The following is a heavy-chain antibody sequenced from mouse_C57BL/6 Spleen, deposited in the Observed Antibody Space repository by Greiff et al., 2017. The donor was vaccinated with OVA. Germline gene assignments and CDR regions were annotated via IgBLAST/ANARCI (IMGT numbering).Heavy chain of an antibody. Sequence: EVQGVESGGGLVQPGGSLKLSCAASGFTFSDYYMYWVRQTPEKRLEWVAYISNGGGSTYYPDTVKGRFTISRDNAKNTLYLQMSRLKSEDTAMYYCARQGGELGRYFDVWGTGTTVTVSS. CDR2: ISNGGGST. J-gene: IGHJ1*03. CDR3: ARQGGELGRYFDV. CDR1: GFTFSDYY. V-gene: IGHV5-12*01. D-gene: IGHD4-1*01.